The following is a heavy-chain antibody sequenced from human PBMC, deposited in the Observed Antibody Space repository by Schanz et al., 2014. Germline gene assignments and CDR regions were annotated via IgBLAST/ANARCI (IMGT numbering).Heavy chain of an antibody. CDR2: ISVYTGNT. CDR1: GYIFINSG. V-gene: IGHV1-18*01. D-gene: IGHD6-13*01. Sequence: QIQLVQSGPEVKKPGATVKVSCKASGYIFINSGISWVRQAPGQGLEWMGWISVYTGNTKYGQKVQGRVTMTADTSTNTAYMELRSLRSDDTAVYYCAREQIMAAGGLVDYWGQGTLVTVSS. J-gene: IGHJ4*02. CDR3: AREQIMAAGGLVDY.